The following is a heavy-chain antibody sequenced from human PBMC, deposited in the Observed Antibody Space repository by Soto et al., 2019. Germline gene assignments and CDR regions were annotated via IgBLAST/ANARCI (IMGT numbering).Heavy chain of an antibody. CDR3: ARGGNYNVLTGYYEY. CDR2: ILSSGRT. J-gene: IGHJ4*02. V-gene: IGHV4-61*01. Sequence: SETLSLTCTVSGVSVISGSYYWSWIRQPPGKGLELIGYILSSGRTNYNPSLKSRVTISVDTSKNQFSLRLSSVSAADTAMYYCARGGNYNVLTGYYEYWGQGTLVTVSS. D-gene: IGHD3-9*01. CDR1: GVSVISGSYY.